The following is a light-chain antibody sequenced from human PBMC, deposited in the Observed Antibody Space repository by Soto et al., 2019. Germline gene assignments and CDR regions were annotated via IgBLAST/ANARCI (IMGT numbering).Light chain of an antibody. CDR1: SSDVGGYNF. J-gene: IGLJ1*01. Sequence: QSSLTQPASVSGSPGQSITISCTGTSSDVGGYNFVSWYQQHPGKAPKLMIYDDSNRPSGVSNRFSGSKSGNTASLTISGLQTEDEADYYCCSYTSSTIYVFGTGTKVTVL. CDR3: CSYTSSTIYV. V-gene: IGLV2-14*03. CDR2: DDS.